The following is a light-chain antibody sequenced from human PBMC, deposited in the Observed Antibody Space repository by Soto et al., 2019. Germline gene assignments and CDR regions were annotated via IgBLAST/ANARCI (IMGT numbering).Light chain of an antibody. Sequence: DIQMTQAPSSLSASVGDRVTITCRASQTISSYLNWYQAKPGKAPKVLIYAASSLHGGVPSRFSGSRSGTNFTLTISSLQPEDFATYYCQQSYTAPYTFGPGTKVEIK. V-gene: IGKV1-39*01. CDR1: QTISSY. J-gene: IGKJ3*01. CDR3: QQSYTAPYT. CDR2: AAS.